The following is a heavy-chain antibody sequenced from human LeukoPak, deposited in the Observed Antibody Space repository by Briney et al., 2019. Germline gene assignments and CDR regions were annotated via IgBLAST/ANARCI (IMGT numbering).Heavy chain of an antibody. J-gene: IGHJ4*02. CDR1: GYTFTGYY. D-gene: IGHD1-26*01. V-gene: IGHV1-2*02. CDR2: INPNSGGT. Sequence: ASVKVSCKASGYTFTGYYMHWVRQAPGQGLEWMGWINPNSGGTNYAQKFQGRVPMTRDTSISTAYMELSRLRSDDTAVYYCARDPPEIVGATMELGDWGQGTLVTVSS. CDR3: ARDPPEIVGATMELGD.